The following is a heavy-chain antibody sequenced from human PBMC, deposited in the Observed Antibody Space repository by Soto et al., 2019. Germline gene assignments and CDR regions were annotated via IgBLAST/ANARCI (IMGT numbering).Heavy chain of an antibody. CDR1: GFTFSSYG. J-gene: IGHJ4*02. CDR3: AKDMGITMIVVVITIDY. V-gene: IGHV3-30*18. D-gene: IGHD3-22*01. Sequence: GGSLRLSCAASGFTFSSYGMHWVRQAPGKGLEWVAVISYDGSNKYYADSVKGRFTISRDNSKNTLYLQMNSLRAEDTAVYYCAKDMGITMIVVVITIDYWGQGTLVTVSS. CDR2: ISYDGSNK.